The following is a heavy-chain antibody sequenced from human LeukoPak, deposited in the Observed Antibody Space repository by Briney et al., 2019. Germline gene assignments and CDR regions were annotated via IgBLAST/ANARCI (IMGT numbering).Heavy chain of an antibody. CDR2: ITSSSSI. D-gene: IGHD2-15*01. CDR3: ARVSTCSGGSCLGS. V-gene: IGHV3-21*05. J-gene: IGHJ5*02. Sequence: GGSLRLSCAASGFTFSTYAMDWVRQAPGKGLEWVSYITSSSSIFYADSVRGRFTISRDNAKNSLYLQMNSLGVDDSAVYYCARVSTCSGGSCLGSWGQGTLVTVSS. CDR1: GFTFSTYA.